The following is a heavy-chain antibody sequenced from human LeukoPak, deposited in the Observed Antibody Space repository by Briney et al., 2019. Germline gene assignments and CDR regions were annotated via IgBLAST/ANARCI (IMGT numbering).Heavy chain of an antibody. CDR3: ARGPAYYDFWSGYYDPYYYCYYMDV. CDR1: GGSFSGYY. D-gene: IGHD3-3*01. V-gene: IGHV4-34*01. J-gene: IGHJ6*03. Sequence: PSETLSLTCAVYGGSFSGYYWSWIRQPPGKGLEWIGEINHSGSTNYNPSLKSRVTISVDTSKNQFSLKLSSVTAADTAVYYCARGPAYYDFWSGYYDPYYYCYYMDVWGKGTTVTVSS. CDR2: INHSGST.